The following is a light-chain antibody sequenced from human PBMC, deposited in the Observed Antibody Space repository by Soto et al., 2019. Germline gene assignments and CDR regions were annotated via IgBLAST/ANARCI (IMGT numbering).Light chain of an antibody. J-gene: IGKJ4*01. CDR1: QIVSSY. CDR2: DAS. V-gene: IGKV3-11*01. Sequence: IVLTHSPATLSLSPGERATLSCRASQIVSSYLAWYQQKPGQAPRLLIYDASNRATGIPARFSGSGSGTDFTLTIRSLEPEDFAVYYCQQRSNWPPHTFGGGTKVDIK. CDR3: QQRSNWPPHT.